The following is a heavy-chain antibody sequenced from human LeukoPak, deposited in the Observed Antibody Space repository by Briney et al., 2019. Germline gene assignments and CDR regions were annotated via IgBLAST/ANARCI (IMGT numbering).Heavy chain of an antibody. Sequence: PGGSLRLSCAASGFTFSSYSMNWVRQAPGKGLEWVSSISSSSSYIYYADSVKGRFTISRDNAKNSLYLQMNSLRVEDTAVYYCARGYSGSLTHFDYWGQGTLVTVSS. J-gene: IGHJ4*02. CDR2: ISSSSSYI. V-gene: IGHV3-21*01. CDR3: ARGYSGSLTHFDY. CDR1: GFTFSSYS. D-gene: IGHD1-26*01.